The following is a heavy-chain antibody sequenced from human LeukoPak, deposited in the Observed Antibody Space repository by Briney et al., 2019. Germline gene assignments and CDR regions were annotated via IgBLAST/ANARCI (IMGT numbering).Heavy chain of an antibody. CDR3: ARDGYSGSYYRLYYFFMDV. V-gene: IGHV3-23*01. Sequence: TVGSLRLSCAPSGLTFSSYAMNWVRQAPGKGLEWVSGISATGVNTFYADSVKGRFTISRDNSKNTLYLQMNSLRGEDTAVYYCARDGYSGSYYRLYYFFMDVWGKGTTVTVSS. CDR2: ISATGVNT. J-gene: IGHJ6*03. CDR1: GLTFSSYA. D-gene: IGHD1-26*01.